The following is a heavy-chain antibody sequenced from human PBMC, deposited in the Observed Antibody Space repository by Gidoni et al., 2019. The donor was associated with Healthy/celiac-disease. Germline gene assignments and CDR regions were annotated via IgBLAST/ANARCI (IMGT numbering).Heavy chain of an antibody. D-gene: IGHD6-19*01. J-gene: IGHJ4*02. Sequence: FTISRDNSKNTLYLQMNSLRAEDTAVYYCAKDVGSSGWLRYFDYWGQGTLVTVSS. CDR3: AKDVGSSGWLRYFDY. V-gene: IGHV3-23*01.